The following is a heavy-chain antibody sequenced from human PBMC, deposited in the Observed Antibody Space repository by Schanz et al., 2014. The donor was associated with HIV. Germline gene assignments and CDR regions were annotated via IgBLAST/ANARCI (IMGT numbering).Heavy chain of an antibody. CDR3: AKVTPLRCLDY. V-gene: IGHV3-23*04. D-gene: IGHD4-17*01. CDR1: GFTFGDSN. Sequence: EVQLVESGGGLVQPGGSLKLSCAASGFTFGDSNIHWVRQASGKGLEWVSALSGSGGNTYYADSVKGRFTISRDNSRNTLYLQMNSLRAEDTAVYYCAKVTPLRCLDYWGQGTLVTVSS. J-gene: IGHJ4*02. CDR2: LSGSGGNT.